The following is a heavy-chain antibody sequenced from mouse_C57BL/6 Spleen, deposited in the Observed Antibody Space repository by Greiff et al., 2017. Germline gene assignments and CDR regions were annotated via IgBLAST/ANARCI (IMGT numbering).Heavy chain of an antibody. D-gene: IGHD1-1*01. J-gene: IGHJ4*01. CDR2: IYPGGGYT. CDR3: ARSTTVVALDY. V-gene: IGHV1-63*01. CDR1: GYTFTNYW. Sequence: QVQLQQSGAELVRPGTSVKMSCKASGYTFTNYWIGWAKQRPGHGLEWIGDIYPGGGYTNYNEKFKGKATLTADKSSSTAYMQFSSLTSEDSAIYYGARSTTVVALDYWGQGTSVTVSS.